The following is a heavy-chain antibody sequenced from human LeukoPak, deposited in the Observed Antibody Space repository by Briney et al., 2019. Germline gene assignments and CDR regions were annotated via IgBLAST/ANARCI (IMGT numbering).Heavy chain of an antibody. J-gene: IGHJ4*02. CDR2: ISSSGSTT. CDR1: GFTFSDYY. CDR3: ARLLWWELLGRLDYFDY. Sequence: GGSLRLSCAASGFTFSDYYMSWIRQAPGKGLEWVSSISSSGSTTYYADSVKGRFTISRDNAKNTLYLQMNSLRAEDTAVYYCARLLWWELLGRLDYFDYWGQGTLVTVSS. D-gene: IGHD1-26*01. V-gene: IGHV3-11*01.